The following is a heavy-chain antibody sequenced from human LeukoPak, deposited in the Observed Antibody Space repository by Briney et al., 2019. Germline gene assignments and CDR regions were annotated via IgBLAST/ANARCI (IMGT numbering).Heavy chain of an antibody. CDR2: IQYDGNNY. Sequence: GGSLRLPCAASGFTFSSYGIRWVRQAPGKGLEWVAFIQYDGNNYYQADSVKGRFTISRDNSKNTLYLQMNSLRPEDTAIYYCAKDRGNYDAFDFWGQGTMVTVSS. CDR3: AKDRGNYDAFDF. J-gene: IGHJ3*01. CDR1: GFTFSSYG. D-gene: IGHD5-24*01. V-gene: IGHV3-30*02.